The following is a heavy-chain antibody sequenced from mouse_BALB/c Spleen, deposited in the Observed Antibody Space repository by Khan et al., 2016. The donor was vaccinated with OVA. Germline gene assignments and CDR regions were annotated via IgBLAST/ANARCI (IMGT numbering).Heavy chain of an antibody. V-gene: IGHV5-6*01. D-gene: IGHD1-1*01. CDR1: GFTFSTYG. CDR2: LSSGGSYT. J-gene: IGHJ3*01. Sequence: MQLEESGGDLVKPGGSLKLSCAASGFTFSTYGMSWVRQTPDKRLEWVAALSSGGSYTYYPDSVKGRFTISRDNAKNTLYLQMSSLKSEDTAMYYCTRLAYYYNSEGFAYWGQGTLVTVSA. CDR3: TRLAYYYNSEGFAY.